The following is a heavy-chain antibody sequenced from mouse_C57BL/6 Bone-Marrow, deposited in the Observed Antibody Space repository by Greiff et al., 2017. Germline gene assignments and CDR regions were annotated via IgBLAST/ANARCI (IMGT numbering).Heavy chain of an antibody. D-gene: IGHD6-1*01. CDR1: GFTFSDSW. Sequence: DVHLVESGGGLVQPGGSMKLSCAASGFTFSDSWMDWVRQSPEKGLEWVAEIRNKANNHATYYAESVKGRFTISRDDSKSSVYLQMNSLRAEDTGIYYCTRRAAPYCDYWGRGTTLTVTS. J-gene: IGHJ2*01. CDR3: TRRAAPYCDY. V-gene: IGHV6-6*01. CDR2: IRNKANNHAT.